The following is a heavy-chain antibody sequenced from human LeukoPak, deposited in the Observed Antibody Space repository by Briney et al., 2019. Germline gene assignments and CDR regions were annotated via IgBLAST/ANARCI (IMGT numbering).Heavy chain of an antibody. D-gene: IGHD2-2*01. J-gene: IGHJ3*02. V-gene: IGHV3-30*02. CDR3: ATLPQYQLLVGPHDAFDI. CDR2: IRSDGSNK. Sequence: GGSLRLSCAGSGFSFSSYGMHWVRQAPGKGLEWMAFIRSDGSNKYYADSVKGRFTISRDNSKNTLYLQMNSLRAEDTAVYYCATLPQYQLLVGPHDAFDIWGQGTMVTVSS. CDR1: GFSFSSYG.